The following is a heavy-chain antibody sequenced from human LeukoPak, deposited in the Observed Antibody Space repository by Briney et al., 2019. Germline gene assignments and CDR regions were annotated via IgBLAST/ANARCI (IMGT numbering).Heavy chain of an antibody. Sequence: GGSLRLSCAASGFIFSDYYMSWIRQAPGKGLEWVSYISSSGSSIYYADSVKGRFTISRENAKNSLYLQMNSLRAGDTAVYYCARSGYDFDFDYWGQGTLVTVSS. J-gene: IGHJ4*02. CDR1: GFIFSDYY. V-gene: IGHV3-11*04. CDR2: ISSSGSSI. D-gene: IGHD5-12*01. CDR3: ARSGYDFDFDY.